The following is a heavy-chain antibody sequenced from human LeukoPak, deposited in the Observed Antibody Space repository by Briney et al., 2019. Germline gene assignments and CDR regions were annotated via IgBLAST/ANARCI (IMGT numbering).Heavy chain of an antibody. Sequence: GESLKISCKGSGYSFTSYWIGWVRQMPGKGLEWMGIIYPGDSDTRYSPSFQGQVTISADKSISTAYLQWSSLKASDTAMYYCARHPYCSGTSCYVDVWGQGTTVTVSS. CDR3: ARHPYCSGTSCYVDV. CDR2: IYPGDSDT. J-gene: IGHJ6*02. CDR1: GYSFTSYW. V-gene: IGHV5-51*01. D-gene: IGHD2-2*01.